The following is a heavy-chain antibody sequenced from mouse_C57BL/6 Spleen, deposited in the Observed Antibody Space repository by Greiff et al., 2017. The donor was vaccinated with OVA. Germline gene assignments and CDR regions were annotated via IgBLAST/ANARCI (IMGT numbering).Heavy chain of an antibody. CDR3: ARKIYGNSDY. V-gene: IGHV1-50*01. J-gene: IGHJ2*01. Sequence: QVQLKQPGAELVKPGASVKLSCKASGYTFTSYWMQWVKQRPGQGLEWIGEIDPSDSYTNYNQKFKGKATLTVDTSSSTAYMQLSSLTSEDSAVYYCARKIYGNSDYWGQGTTLTVSS. CDR1: GYTFTSYW. D-gene: IGHD2-1*01. CDR2: IDPSDSYT.